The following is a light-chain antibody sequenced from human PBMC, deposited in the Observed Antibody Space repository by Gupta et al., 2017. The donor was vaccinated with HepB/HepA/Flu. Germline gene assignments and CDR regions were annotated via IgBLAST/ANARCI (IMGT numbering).Light chain of an antibody. V-gene: IGKV2-24*01. CDR1: QSLAHSNGNTY. CDR3: RQSEPLPRT. Sequence: DFVMTQTPLSAPVILGQSASISCKASQSLAHSNGNTYLYWIHQRPGQLPRPLIYRISIRCSGVPDRFSDSGAGTEFTLKISRVEAEDVGVYYCRQSEPLPRTFGQGTKMEMK. CDR2: RIS. J-gene: IGKJ1*01.